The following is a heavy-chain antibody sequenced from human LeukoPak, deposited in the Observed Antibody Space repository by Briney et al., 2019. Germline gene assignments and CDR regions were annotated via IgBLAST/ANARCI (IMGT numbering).Heavy chain of an antibody. D-gene: IGHD2-2*01. Sequence: PSETLSLTCTVSGGSISSYYWSWIRQPPGKGLEWIGYIYYSGSTNYNPSLKSRVTISVDTSKNQFSLKLSSVTAADTAVYYSARSDCSSTSCVSGIFWFDPWGQGTLVTVSS. CDR3: ARSDCSSTSCVSGIFWFDP. J-gene: IGHJ5*02. CDR1: GGSISSYY. CDR2: IYYSGST. V-gene: IGHV4-59*01.